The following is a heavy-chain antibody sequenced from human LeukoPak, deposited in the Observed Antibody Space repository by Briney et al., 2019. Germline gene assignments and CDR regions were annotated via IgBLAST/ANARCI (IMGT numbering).Heavy chain of an antibody. Sequence: PGGSLRLSWAASRFTFSSYAMSWVRQAPGKGLEWVSAIGASGGSTYYADSVKGRFTISRDNSKNTLYLQMNSLRAEDTAVYYCAKGDILTGSYFDYWGQGTLVTVSS. V-gene: IGHV3-23*01. D-gene: IGHD3-9*01. CDR3: AKGDILTGSYFDY. CDR2: IGASGGST. CDR1: RFTFSSYA. J-gene: IGHJ4*02.